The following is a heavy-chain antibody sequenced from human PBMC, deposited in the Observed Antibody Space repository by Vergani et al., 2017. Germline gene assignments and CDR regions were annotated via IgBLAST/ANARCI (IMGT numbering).Heavy chain of an antibody. CDR1: GGTFSSYA. D-gene: IGHD6-13*01. J-gene: IGHJ6*03. CDR2: IIPIFGTA. CDR3: ARGGYSSSWYYYYYMDV. Sequence: QVQLVQSGAEVRKPGSSVKVSCKASGGTFSSYAISWVRQAPGKGLEWMGGIIPIFGTANYAQKFQGRVTITADESTSTAYMELSSLRSEDTAVYYCARGGYSSSWYYYYYMDVWGKGTTVTVSS. V-gene: IGHV1-69*01.